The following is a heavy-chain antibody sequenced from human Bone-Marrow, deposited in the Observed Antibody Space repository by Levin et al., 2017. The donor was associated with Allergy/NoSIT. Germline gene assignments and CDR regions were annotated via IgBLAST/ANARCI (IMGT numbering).Heavy chain of an antibody. D-gene: IGHD1-1*01. CDR2: VSAYSGNT. CDR1: GYTFSSYT. J-gene: IGHJ3*02. CDR3: ARVELDEIRAFDI. Sequence: GASVKVSCKASGYTFSSYTITWVRQAPGQGLEWMGCVSAYSGNTKYAEKLQGRVTMTTDTSTSTAYMELRSLRSDDTAVYYGARVELDEIRAFDIWGQGTMVTVSS. V-gene: IGHV1-18*01.